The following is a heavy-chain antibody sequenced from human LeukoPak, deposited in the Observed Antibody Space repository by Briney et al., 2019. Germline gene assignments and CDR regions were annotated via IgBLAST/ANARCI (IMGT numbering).Heavy chain of an antibody. CDR3: AREGRFGEECYYGMDV. CDR1: GGTFSSYA. V-gene: IGHV1-69*13. D-gene: IGHD3-10*01. CDR2: IIPIFGTA. Sequence: SVKVSCKASGGTFSSYAISWVRQAPGQGLEWMGGIIPIFGTANYAQKFQGRVTITADESTSTAYMELSSLRSEDTAVYYCAREGRFGEECYYGMDVWGKGTTVTVSS. J-gene: IGHJ6*04.